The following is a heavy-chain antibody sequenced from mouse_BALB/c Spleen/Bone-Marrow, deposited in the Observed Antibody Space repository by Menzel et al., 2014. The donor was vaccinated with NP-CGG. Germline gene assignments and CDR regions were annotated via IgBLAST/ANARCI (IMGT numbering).Heavy chain of an antibody. CDR2: IXSGGST. CDR1: GFSLTSYG. CDR3: ATDGYYVRFAY. J-gene: IGHJ3*01. V-gene: IGHV2-2*02. Sequence: VQLQQSGPGLVQPSQSLSITCTVSGFSLTSYGVHWVRQSPGKGLEWLGVIXSGGSTDYNAAFISRLSISKDNSKSQVFLKMNSLQANDTAIYYCATDGYYVRFAYWGQGTLVTVSA. D-gene: IGHD2-3*01.